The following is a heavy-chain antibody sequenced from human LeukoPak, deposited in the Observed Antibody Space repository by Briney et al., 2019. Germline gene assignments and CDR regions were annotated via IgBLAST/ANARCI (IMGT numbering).Heavy chain of an antibody. J-gene: IGHJ4*02. CDR3: ARGEDGDYALDY. D-gene: IGHD4-17*01. CDR2: MNPNSGNT. Sequence: GASVKASCKASGYTFTSYDINWVRQATGQGLEWMGWMNPNSGNTGYAQKFQGRVTITRNTSISTAYMELSSLRSEDTAVYYCARGEDGDYALDYWGQGTLVTVSS. V-gene: IGHV1-8*03. CDR1: GYTFTSYD.